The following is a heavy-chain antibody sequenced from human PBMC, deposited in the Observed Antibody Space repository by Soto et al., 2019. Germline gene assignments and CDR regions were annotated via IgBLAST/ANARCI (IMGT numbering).Heavy chain of an antibody. CDR1: GYTLTELS. Sequence: ASVKVSCKVSGYTLTELSMHWVRQAPGKGLEWMGGFDPEDGETIYAQKFQGRVTMTEDTSTDTAYMELSSLRSEDTAVYYCATARGFYGSDGYGMDVWGQGTTVTVSS. J-gene: IGHJ6*02. CDR2: FDPEDGET. V-gene: IGHV1-24*01. CDR3: ATARGFYGSDGYGMDV. D-gene: IGHD3-10*01.